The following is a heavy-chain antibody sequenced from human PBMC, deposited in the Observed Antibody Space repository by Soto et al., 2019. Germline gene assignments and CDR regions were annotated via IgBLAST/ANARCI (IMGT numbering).Heavy chain of an antibody. D-gene: IGHD1-7*01. V-gene: IGHV3-23*01. CDR1: GFPFNSYS. CDR2: ITANEGTT. Sequence: PGGSLRLSCAASGFPFNSYSMSWVRQAPGKGLEWVSHITANEGTTYYADSVKGRFTISRDSSRNTLYLQMNSLRAEDTALYYCAKCIPVNWKYDAFHIWGLGTMVTVSS. CDR3: AKCIPVNWKYDAFHI. J-gene: IGHJ3*02.